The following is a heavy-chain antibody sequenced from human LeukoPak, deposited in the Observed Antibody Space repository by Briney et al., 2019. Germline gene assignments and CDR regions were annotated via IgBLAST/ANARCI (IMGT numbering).Heavy chain of an antibody. J-gene: IGHJ4*02. V-gene: IGHV3-15*05. Sequence: GGSLRLSCAASGFIFHNAWMTWVRQAPGKGLEWVGRIKSNPDGGTADYAAPVKGRFIISRDDSKNTLYLQLNSLKTEDTAVYYCTTLSYDVHYWGQGTLVTVSS. CDR2: IKSNPDGGTA. D-gene: IGHD3-3*01. CDR1: GFIFHNAW. CDR3: TTLSYDVHY.